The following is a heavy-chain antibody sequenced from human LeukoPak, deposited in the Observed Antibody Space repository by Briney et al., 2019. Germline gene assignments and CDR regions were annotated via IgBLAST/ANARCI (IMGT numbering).Heavy chain of an antibody. CDR3: AREVGGYCSSTSCPAWFDP. CDR1: GYTFTSYA. CDR2: INAGNGNT. D-gene: IGHD2-2*01. J-gene: IGHJ5*02. Sequence: ASVKVSCKASGYTFTSYAMHWVRQAPGQRLEWMGWINAGNGNTKYSQKFQGRVTITRDTSASTAYMELSSLRSEDTAVNYCAREVGGYCSSTSCPAWFDPWGQGTLVTVSS. V-gene: IGHV1-3*01.